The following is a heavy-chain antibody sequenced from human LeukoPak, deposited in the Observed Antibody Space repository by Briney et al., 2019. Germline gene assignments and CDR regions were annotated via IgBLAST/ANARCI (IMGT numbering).Heavy chain of an antibody. D-gene: IGHD1-20*01. CDR3: ARSITGTYYYYYYMDV. Sequence: ASVTVSCKASGYTFTSYDINWVRQATGQGLEWMGWMNPNSGNTGYAQKFQGRVTITRNTSMSTAYMELSSLRSEDTAVYYCARSITGTYYYYYYMDVWGKGTTVTVSS. CDR2: MNPNSGNT. J-gene: IGHJ6*03. CDR1: GYTFTSYD. V-gene: IGHV1-8*03.